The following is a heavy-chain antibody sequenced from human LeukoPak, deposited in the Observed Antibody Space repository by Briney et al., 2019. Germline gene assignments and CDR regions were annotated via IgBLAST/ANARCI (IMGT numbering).Heavy chain of an antibody. CDR3: AKGLNWFDP. CDR1: GFTFSNSG. J-gene: IGHJ5*02. Sequence: AGGSLRLSCVVSGFTFSNSGMSWVRQATGKGLEWVSGLSGSGSNTYYADSVRGRLTISRDNSRNTLYLQLDSLRADDTAVYYCAKGLNWFDPWGQGTPVIVSS. CDR2: LSGSGSNT. D-gene: IGHD2-8*01. V-gene: IGHV3-23*01.